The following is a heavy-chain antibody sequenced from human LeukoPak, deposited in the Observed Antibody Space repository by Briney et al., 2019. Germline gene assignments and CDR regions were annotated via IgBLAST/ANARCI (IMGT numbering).Heavy chain of an antibody. Sequence: ASVKVSCKASGYTFTSYGISWVRQAPGQGLEWMGWISAYNCNTNYAQKLQGRVTMTPDTSTSTAYMELRSLRSDDTAVYFCARSIYYDSSVDYWGQGTLVTVSS. CDR3: ARSIYYDSSVDY. V-gene: IGHV1-18*01. CDR1: GYTFTSYG. D-gene: IGHD3-22*01. J-gene: IGHJ4*02. CDR2: ISAYNCNT.